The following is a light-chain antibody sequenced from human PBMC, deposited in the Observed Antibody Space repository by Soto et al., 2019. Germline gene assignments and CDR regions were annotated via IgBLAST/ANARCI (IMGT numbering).Light chain of an antibody. CDR1: SSVVGSYSL. Sequence: QSVLTQPASVSGSPGQSITISCTGTSSVVGSYSLLSWYQHHPGKASKLIIYEDIKGPSGVSNRFSGSKSGNTASLRISGLQAEDEADYYCYTYAGGSTYLFGTGTKVTVL. V-gene: IGLV2-23*01. CDR3: YTYAGGSTYL. J-gene: IGLJ1*01. CDR2: EDI.